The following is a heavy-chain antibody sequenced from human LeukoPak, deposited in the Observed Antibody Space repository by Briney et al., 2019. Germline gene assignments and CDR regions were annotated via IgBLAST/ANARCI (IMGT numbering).Heavy chain of an antibody. J-gene: IGHJ6*04. CDR3: ASWSSTRYYYYGMDV. V-gene: IGHV4-61*01. CDR2: IYYSVST. Sequence: SETLSLTCTVSGGSVSSGSYYWSWIRQPPGKGLEWVGYIYYSVSTNYNPSLKSRVTISVDTSKNQFSLKLSSVTAADTAVYYCASWSSTRYYYYGMDVWGKGTTVTVSS. D-gene: IGHD2-2*01. CDR1: GGSVSSGSYY.